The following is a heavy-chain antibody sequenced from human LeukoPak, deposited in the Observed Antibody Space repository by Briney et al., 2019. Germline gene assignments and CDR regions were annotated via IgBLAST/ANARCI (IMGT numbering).Heavy chain of an antibody. D-gene: IGHD2-15*01. Sequence: ASLKVSCKASGYTFTSYDINWVRQATGQGLEWMGWMNPNSGNTGYAHKFQGRVTMTRNTSISTAYMELSSLRSEDTAVYYCARRTRELGYCSGGSCYHDAFDIWGQGTMVTVS. J-gene: IGHJ3*02. CDR3: ARRTRELGYCSGGSCYHDAFDI. CDR2: MNPNSGNT. CDR1: GYTFTSYD. V-gene: IGHV1-8*01.